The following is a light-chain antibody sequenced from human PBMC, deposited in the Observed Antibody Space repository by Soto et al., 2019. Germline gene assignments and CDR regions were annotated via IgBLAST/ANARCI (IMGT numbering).Light chain of an antibody. V-gene: IGKV3-15*01. CDR2: GVS. CDR3: QQYNNWPQT. Sequence: EIVMTQSPATLSVSPGERATLSCGASQTVSSNLAWYQQKPGQAPRLLIYGVSTRATGIPARFSGSGSGTEFTLTISSLQSEDFAVYYCQQYNNWPQTFGQGTKVEIK. J-gene: IGKJ1*01. CDR1: QTVSSN.